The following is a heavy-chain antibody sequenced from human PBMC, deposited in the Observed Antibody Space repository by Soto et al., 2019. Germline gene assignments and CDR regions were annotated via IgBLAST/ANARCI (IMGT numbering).Heavy chain of an antibody. CDR3: ARAHYFDSGPLDY. CDR2: IWYDGSNK. D-gene: IGHD3-22*01. V-gene: IGHV3-33*01. CDR1: GFTFSSSV. Sequence: QVQLVESGGGVVQPGRSLRLSCAASGFTFSSSVMHWVRQAPGTGLEGVAVIWYDGSNKYYADSVKGRFTISRDNSKNTLYLQMNSLRAEDTAVYYCARAHYFDSGPLDYWGQGTLVTVSS. J-gene: IGHJ4*02.